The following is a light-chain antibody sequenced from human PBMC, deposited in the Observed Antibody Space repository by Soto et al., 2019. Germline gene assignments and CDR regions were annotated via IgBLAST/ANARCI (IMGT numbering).Light chain of an antibody. CDR3: QQSYSTPFT. CDR1: QSISNY. CDR2: AAS. V-gene: IGKV1-39*01. Sequence: DIQMTQSPSSLSASVGDRVTITFRASQSISNYLNWYQQKPGKAPKLLIYAASSLESGVPSRFSGSGSGTDFTLTISSLQPEDFATYYCQQSYSTPFTFGPGTKVDIK. J-gene: IGKJ3*01.